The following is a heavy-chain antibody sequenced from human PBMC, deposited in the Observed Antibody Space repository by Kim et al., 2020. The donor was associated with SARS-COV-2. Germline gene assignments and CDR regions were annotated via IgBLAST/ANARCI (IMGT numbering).Heavy chain of an antibody. J-gene: IGHJ6*02. CDR3: ARELSYYDILPSYGMDV. D-gene: IGHD3-9*01. CDR2: INSDGSST. V-gene: IGHV3-74*01. Sequence: GGSLRLSCAASGFTFSSYWMHWVRQAPGKGLVWVSRINSDGSSTSYADSVKGRFTISRDNAKNTLYLQMNSLRAEDTAVYYCARELSYYDILPSYGMDVWGQGTTVTVSS. CDR1: GFTFSSYW.